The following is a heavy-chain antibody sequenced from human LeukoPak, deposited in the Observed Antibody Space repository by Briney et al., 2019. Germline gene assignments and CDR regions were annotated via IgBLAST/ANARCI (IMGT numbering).Heavy chain of an antibody. J-gene: IGHJ4*02. CDR3: ARSPRGIVLMVDFDY. CDR1: GGSFSGYY. D-gene: IGHD2-8*01. V-gene: IGHV4-34*01. CDR2: INHSGST. Sequence: SETLSLTCAVYGGSFSGYYWSWIRQPPGKGLEWIGEINHSGSTNYNPSLKSRVTISVDTSKNQFSLKLSSVTAADTAVYYCARSPRGIVLMVDFDYWGQGTLVTVSS.